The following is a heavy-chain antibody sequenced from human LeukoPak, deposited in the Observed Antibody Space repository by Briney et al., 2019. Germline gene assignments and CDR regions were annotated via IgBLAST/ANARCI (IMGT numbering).Heavy chain of an antibody. D-gene: IGHD5-24*01. CDR1: GFPFSSYW. CDR3: TRVGYIDEGIDY. CDR2: IKQDGSKE. V-gene: IGHV3-7*04. J-gene: IGHJ4*02. Sequence: GGSLRLSCVASGFPFSSYWMTWVRQAPGKGLEWVANIKQDGSKESYVDSVKGRFTISRDNAKNSLYLQMNSLRAEDTAIYYCTRVGYIDEGIDYWGQGTLVTVSS.